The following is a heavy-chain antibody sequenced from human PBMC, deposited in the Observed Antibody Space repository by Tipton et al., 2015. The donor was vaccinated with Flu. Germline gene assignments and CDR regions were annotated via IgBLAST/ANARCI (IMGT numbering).Heavy chain of an antibody. Sequence: TLSLTCAVSGDSIGRGYCWGWIRQPPGKGLEWVANICQTGSAYYNPSLKSRAIIAVDRSKNQFSLKLKSVTAADSAVYYCARRDCSNYVSEPKNWFDPWGPGILVTVSS. CDR1: GDSIGRGYC. D-gene: IGHD4-11*01. V-gene: IGHV4-38-2*01. CDR3: ARRDCSNYVSEPKNWFDP. J-gene: IGHJ5*02. CDR2: ICQTGSA.